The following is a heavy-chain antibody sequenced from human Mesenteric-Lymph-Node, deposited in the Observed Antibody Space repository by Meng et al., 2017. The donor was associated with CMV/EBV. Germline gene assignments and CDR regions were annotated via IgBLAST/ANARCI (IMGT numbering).Heavy chain of an antibody. CDR2: INHSGST. CDR1: GGSFSGSY. J-gene: IGHJ4*02. CDR3: ARHQRWLKSEGGFNY. V-gene: IGHV4-34*01. D-gene: IGHD4-23*01. Sequence: QVQLRDWGAVLLEPSVTLSLTCAVYGGSFSGSYWSWIRQPPGKGLEWIGEINHSGSTNYNPSLKSRVTISVDTSKNQFSLKLSSVTAADTAVYYCARHQRWLKSEGGFNYWGQGTLVTVSS.